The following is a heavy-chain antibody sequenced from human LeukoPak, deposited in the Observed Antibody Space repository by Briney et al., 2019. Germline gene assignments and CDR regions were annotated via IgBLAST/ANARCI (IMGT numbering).Heavy chain of an antibody. D-gene: IGHD5-24*01. CDR1: GFTLSSYG. V-gene: IGHV3-30*03. CDR2: ISYDGSNK. Sequence: PGGSLRLSCAASGFTLSSYGMHWVRQAPGKGLEWVAVISYDGSNKYYADSVKGRFTISRDNSKNTLYLQMNSLRAEDAAVYYCARGRDGYNRDALDIWGQGTMVTVSS. CDR3: ARGRDGYNRDALDI. J-gene: IGHJ3*02.